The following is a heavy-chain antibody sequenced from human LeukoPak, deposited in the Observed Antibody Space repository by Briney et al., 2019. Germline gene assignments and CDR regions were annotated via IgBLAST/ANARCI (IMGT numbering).Heavy chain of an antibody. Sequence: GGSLRLSCAASGFTFNNYGMHWVRQAPGKGLEWVAVISYDGSNKYYADSVKGRFTISRDNSKNTLNLQMDRLRDEDTAVYYCASSTSSSWFNFDCWGQGTLVTVSS. D-gene: IGHD6-13*01. V-gene: IGHV3-30*03. CDR3: ASSTSSSWFNFDC. J-gene: IGHJ4*02. CDR2: ISYDGSNK. CDR1: GFTFNNYG.